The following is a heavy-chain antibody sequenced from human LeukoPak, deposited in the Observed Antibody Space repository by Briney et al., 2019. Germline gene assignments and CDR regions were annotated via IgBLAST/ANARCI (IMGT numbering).Heavy chain of an antibody. Sequence: GSLRLSCAASGFTFSSYWMHWVRQAPGKGLVWVSRIKTDGSSTSYADFVEGRFTISRDNAKNTLYLQINNLRAEDTAVYYCTRDRVANMDVWGRGTTVTVSS. CDR3: TRDRVANMDV. J-gene: IGHJ6*03. CDR2: IKTDGSST. V-gene: IGHV3-74*01. D-gene: IGHD2-15*01. CDR1: GFTFSSYW.